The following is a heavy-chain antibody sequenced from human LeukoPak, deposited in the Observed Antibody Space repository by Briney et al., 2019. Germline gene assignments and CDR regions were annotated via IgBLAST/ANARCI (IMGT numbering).Heavy chain of an antibody. Sequence: GGSLRLSCAASGFTFSSYAMSWVRQAPGKGLEWVSSISGSGGSTYYADSVKGRFTISRDNSKNTLYLQMNSLRAEDTAVYYCAKGTYYYDSSGYSVDYWGQGTLATLSS. V-gene: IGHV3-23*01. J-gene: IGHJ4*02. CDR2: ISGSGGST. CDR1: GFTFSSYA. CDR3: AKGTYYYDSSGYSVDY. D-gene: IGHD3-22*01.